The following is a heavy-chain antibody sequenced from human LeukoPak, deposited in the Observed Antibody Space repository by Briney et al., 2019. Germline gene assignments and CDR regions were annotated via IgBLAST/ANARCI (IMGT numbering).Heavy chain of an antibody. CDR2: IYTSGST. J-gene: IGHJ4*02. Sequence: PSQTLSLTCTVSGVSISSGSYYWSWVRQPAGKGLEWIGRIYTSGSTNYNPSLKSRVTISADTSKNQFSLKLSSVTAADTAVYYCARDRFRSEIDYWGQGTLVTVSS. CDR3: ARDRFRSEIDY. CDR1: GVSISSGSYY. D-gene: IGHD1-26*01. V-gene: IGHV4-61*02.